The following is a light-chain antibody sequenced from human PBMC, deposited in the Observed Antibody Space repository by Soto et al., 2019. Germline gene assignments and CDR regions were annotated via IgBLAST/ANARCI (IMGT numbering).Light chain of an antibody. Sequence: DLQMTQSPSSLSASVGDRVTITCRASQSINSYLNWYQQKPGKAPNLLIYAASSLQSGVPSRFSGSGSGTDFTLTISSLQPEDFVTYFCQQSYNIPVTFGPGTKVDIK. CDR3: QQSYNIPVT. CDR1: QSINSY. CDR2: AAS. J-gene: IGKJ3*01. V-gene: IGKV1-39*01.